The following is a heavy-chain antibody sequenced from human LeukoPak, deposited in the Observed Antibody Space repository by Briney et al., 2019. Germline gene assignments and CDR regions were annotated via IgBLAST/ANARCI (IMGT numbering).Heavy chain of an antibody. D-gene: IGHD2-15*01. CDR1: GGSSSSYY. J-gene: IGHJ3*02. Sequence: SETLSLNCTVSGGSSSSYYWSWLRQPEGKGMEWVGRIYTSGSTNYNPSLKSRVPMSVDTSKNQFSLKLSSVTAADTAVYYCAREGGSWNNDAFDIWGQGTMVTVSS. CDR2: IYTSGST. CDR3: AREGGSWNNDAFDI. V-gene: IGHV4-4*07.